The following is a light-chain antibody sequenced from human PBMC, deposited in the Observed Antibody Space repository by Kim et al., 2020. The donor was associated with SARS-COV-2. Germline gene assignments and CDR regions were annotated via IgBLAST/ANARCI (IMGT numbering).Light chain of an antibody. Sequence: TLSSGYRNYKVDWDQQRAGKGPRFVMRVGTGGIVGSKGDGIPDRFSVLGSGLNRYLTIKNIQEEDESDYHCGADHGSGSNFVVVFGGGTQLTVL. V-gene: IGLV9-49*01. CDR2: VGTGGIVG. CDR3: GADHGSGSNFVVV. J-gene: IGLJ2*01. CDR1: SGYRNYK.